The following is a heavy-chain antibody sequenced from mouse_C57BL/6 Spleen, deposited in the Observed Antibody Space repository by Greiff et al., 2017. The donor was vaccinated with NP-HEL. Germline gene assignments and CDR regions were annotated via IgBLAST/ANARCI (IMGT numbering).Heavy chain of an antibody. D-gene: IGHD5-1*01. CDR1: GYTFTDYE. J-gene: IGHJ4*01. CDR2: IDPETGGT. CDR3: TRRCTYVGGAMDY. V-gene: IGHV1-15*01. Sequence: VQLQQSGAELVRPGASVTLSCKASGYTFTDYEMHWVKQTPVHGLEWIGAIDPETGGTAYNQKFKGKAILTADKSSSTAYMELRSLTSEDSAVYYCTRRCTYVGGAMDYWGQGTSVTVSS.